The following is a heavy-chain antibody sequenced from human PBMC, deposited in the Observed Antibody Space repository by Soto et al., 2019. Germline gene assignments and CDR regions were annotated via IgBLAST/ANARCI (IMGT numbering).Heavy chain of an antibody. J-gene: IGHJ3*02. Sequence: GGSLRLSCAASGFTFSSYAMSWVRQAPGKGLEWVSAISGSGGSTYYADSVKGRFTISRDNSKNTLYLQMNSLRAEDTAVYYCAKGGTYYYGSGIPPESGAYAFDIWGQGTMVTVSS. CDR1: GFTFSSYA. D-gene: IGHD3-10*01. V-gene: IGHV3-23*01. CDR3: AKGGTYYYGSGIPPESGAYAFDI. CDR2: ISGSGGST.